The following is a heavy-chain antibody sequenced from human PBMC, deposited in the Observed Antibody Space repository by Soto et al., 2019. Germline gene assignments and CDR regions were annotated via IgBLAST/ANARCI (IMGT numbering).Heavy chain of an antibody. CDR1: GYTFTSYG. D-gene: IGHD2-15*01. CDR2: ISAYNGNT. CDR3: ARDMSVVVVAATAWFDP. J-gene: IGHJ5*02. V-gene: IGHV1-18*01. Sequence: QVQLVQSGAEVKKPGASVKVSCKASGYTFTSYGISWVRQAPGQGLEWMGWISAYNGNTNYAQKLQGRVTMTTDTSRRXXYMERRSLRSDDTAVYYCARDMSVVVVAATAWFDPWGQGTLVTVSS.